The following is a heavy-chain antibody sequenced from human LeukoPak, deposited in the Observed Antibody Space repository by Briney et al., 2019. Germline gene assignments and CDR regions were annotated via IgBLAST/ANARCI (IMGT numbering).Heavy chain of an antibody. CDR1: GFTFSSYS. Sequence: GGSLRLSCAASGFTFSSYSMNWVRQAPGKGLEWVSYISSSSSTIYYADSVKGRFTISRDNAKNSLYLQMNSLGAEDTAVYYCARPSSVGAFDIWGQGTMVTVSS. D-gene: IGHD4-23*01. CDR3: ARPSSVGAFDI. CDR2: ISSSSSTI. J-gene: IGHJ3*02. V-gene: IGHV3-48*04.